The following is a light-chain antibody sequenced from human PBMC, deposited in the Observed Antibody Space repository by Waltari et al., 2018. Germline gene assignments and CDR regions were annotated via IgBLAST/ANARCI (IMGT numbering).Light chain of an antibody. CDR2: AAS. CDR1: QDINNW. CDR3: QKADSFPPYT. Sequence: DIQVTQSPSIVSASVGDTVTITCRASQDINNWLAWFQQKPGKTPKLLISAASSLRSGVPSRFSGSGFGTDFTLTISNLQPEDFTIYYCQKADSFPPYTFGQGTKVEIQ. J-gene: IGKJ2*01. V-gene: IGKV1D-12*01.